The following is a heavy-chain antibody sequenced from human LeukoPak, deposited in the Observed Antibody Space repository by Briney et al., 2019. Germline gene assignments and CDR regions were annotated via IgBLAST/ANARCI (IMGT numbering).Heavy chain of an antibody. CDR2: VHGDGNNI. Sequence: GGSLRLSCAASGFPFSSYAMYWVRQAPGKGLEWVSRVHGDGNNIGYADSVKGRFTIFRDNAKNTLYLQMNSLRPDDTAVYYCARARVGDPTDYWGQGTLVTVSS. V-gene: IGHV3-74*01. D-gene: IGHD1-26*01. CDR1: GFPFSSYA. CDR3: ARARVGDPTDY. J-gene: IGHJ4*02.